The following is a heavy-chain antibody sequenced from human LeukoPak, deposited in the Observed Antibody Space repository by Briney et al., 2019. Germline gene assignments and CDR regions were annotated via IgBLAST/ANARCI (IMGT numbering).Heavy chain of an antibody. Sequence: GESLKISCKGSGFNFGTYWIAWVRQMPGKGLEWMGIIYPGDSDTRYSPSFQGQVTISADKSISTAYLPWSSLKASDTAMYYCARGGGYGSGPFDYWGQGTLVTVSS. D-gene: IGHD3-10*01. J-gene: IGHJ4*02. V-gene: IGHV5-51*01. CDR1: GFNFGTYW. CDR3: ARGGGYGSGPFDY. CDR2: IYPGDSDT.